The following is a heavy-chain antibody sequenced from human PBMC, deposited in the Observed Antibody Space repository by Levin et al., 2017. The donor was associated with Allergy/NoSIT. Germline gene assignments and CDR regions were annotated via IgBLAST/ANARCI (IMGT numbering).Heavy chain of an antibody. CDR3: AKSMYYYDSSGSAVDH. CDR2: ITWNSGGI. Sequence: GGSLRLSCAASGFTFDDYAMHWVRQAPGKGLEWVSGITWNSGGIGYAESVKGRFTISRDNAKNSLYLRMNSLRPEDTALYYCAKSMYYYDSSGSAVDHWGQGTLVTVSS. CDR1: GFTFDDYA. D-gene: IGHD3-22*01. V-gene: IGHV3-9*01. J-gene: IGHJ4*02.